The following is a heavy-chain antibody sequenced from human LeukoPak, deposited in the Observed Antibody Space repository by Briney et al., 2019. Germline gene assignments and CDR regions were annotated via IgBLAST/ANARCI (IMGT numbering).Heavy chain of an antibody. J-gene: IGHJ4*02. CDR1: GFTVSSNY. D-gene: IGHD6-13*01. V-gene: IGHV3-53*01. Sequence: PGGSLRLSCAASGFTVSSNYMSWVRQAPGKGLEWVSVIYSGGSTYYADSVKGRFTISRDNSKNTLYLQMNSLRAEDTAVYYCARDAMPAADTSFFDYWGQGTLVTVSS. CDR3: ARDAMPAADTSFFDY. CDR2: IYSGGST.